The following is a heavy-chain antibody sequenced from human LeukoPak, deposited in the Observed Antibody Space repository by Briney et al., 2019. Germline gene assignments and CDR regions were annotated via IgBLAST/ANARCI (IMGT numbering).Heavy chain of an antibody. D-gene: IGHD4/OR15-4a*01. CDR2: IKSNTAGGTT. V-gene: IGHV3-15*01. J-gene: IGHJ4*02. CDR1: GFTFSNAW. CDR3: VSDVGIMTTPHYGDHLDF. Sequence: KSGGSLRLSCAASGFASGFTFSNAWMNWVRQAPGKGLEWVGRIKSNTAGGTTDYNAPVKGRFTISRDDSKSTVYLQMSSLETEDTAVYYCVSDVGIMTTPHYGDHLDFWGQGTPVTVSS.